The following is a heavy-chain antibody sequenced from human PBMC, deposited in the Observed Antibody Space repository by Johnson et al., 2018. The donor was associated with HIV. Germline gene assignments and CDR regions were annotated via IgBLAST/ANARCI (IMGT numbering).Heavy chain of an antibody. D-gene: IGHD2-21*02. CDR1: GFTFSHAW. J-gene: IGHJ3*02. CDR2: IKREIDGGTR. CDR3: ARGCGGDCAHQEAFDI. V-gene: IGHV3-15*01. Sequence: EVQLVESGGGLVQSGGSLRLSCAASGFTFSHAWMSWVRQAPGKGLEWIGRIKREIDGGTRDYGAPVNGRFTISRDDSKNMVYLQMNNLRAEDTAVYFCARGCGGDCAHQEAFDIWGQGTMVTVSS.